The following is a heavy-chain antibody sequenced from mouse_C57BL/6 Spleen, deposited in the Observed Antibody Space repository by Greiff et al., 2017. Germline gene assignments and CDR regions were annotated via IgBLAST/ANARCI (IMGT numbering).Heavy chain of an antibody. CDR3: TTDYDGSSLFAY. J-gene: IGHJ3*01. V-gene: IGHV14-4*01. CDR1: GFNIKDDY. Sequence: EVQLVESGAELVRPGASVKLSCTASGFNIKDDYMHWVKQRPEQGLEWIGWIDPENGDTEYASKFQGKATITADTSSNTAYLHRSSLTSEDTAVYYCTTDYDGSSLFAYWGQGTLVTVSA. CDR2: IDPENGDT. D-gene: IGHD1-1*01.